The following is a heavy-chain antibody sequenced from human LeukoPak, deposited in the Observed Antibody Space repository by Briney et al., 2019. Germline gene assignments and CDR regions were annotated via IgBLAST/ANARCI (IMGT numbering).Heavy chain of an antibody. Sequence: SRTLSLTCAISGDSVSSNSAAWNWIRQSPSRGLEWLGRTYYRSKWYNDYAVSVKSRITINPDTSKNQFSLQLNSVTPEDTAVYYCARNLGYSSGWYSPDWFDPWGQGTLVTVSS. CDR1: GDSVSSNSAA. CDR2: TYYRSKWYN. CDR3: ARNLGYSSGWYSPDWFDP. V-gene: IGHV6-1*01. D-gene: IGHD6-19*01. J-gene: IGHJ5*02.